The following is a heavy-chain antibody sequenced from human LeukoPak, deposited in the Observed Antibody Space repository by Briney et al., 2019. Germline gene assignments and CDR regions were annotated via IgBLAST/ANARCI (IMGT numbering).Heavy chain of an antibody. V-gene: IGHV4-34*01. Sequence: PSETLSLTCAVYGGSFSGYYWSWIRQPPGKGLEWIGEINHSGSTNYNPSLKSRVTISVDTSKNQFSLKLSSVTAADTAVYFAVVAATRGLPDCWGQGTLVTASS. J-gene: IGHJ4*02. CDR3: VVAATRGLPDC. CDR1: GGSFSGYY. CDR2: INHSGST. D-gene: IGHD2-15*01.